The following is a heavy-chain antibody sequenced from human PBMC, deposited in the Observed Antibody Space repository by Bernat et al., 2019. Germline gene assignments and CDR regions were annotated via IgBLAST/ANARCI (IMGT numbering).Heavy chain of an antibody. J-gene: IGHJ3*02. Sequence: QVQLVESGGGVVQRGRSLRLSCAASGFTFSSHGVHWVRQASGKGLGWVGGVSYDGSNKYRAASVRGRFTISRDNSKNTLYLQMNSLRAEDTAVYYCAKDVRYCSGGGCYWDASDIWGQGTMVTVSS. CDR3: AKDVRYCSGGGCYWDASDI. V-gene: IGHV3-30*18. D-gene: IGHD2-15*01. CDR2: VSYDGSNK. CDR1: GFTFSSHG.